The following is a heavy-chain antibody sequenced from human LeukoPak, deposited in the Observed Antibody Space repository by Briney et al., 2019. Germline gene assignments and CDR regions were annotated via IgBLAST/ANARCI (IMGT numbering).Heavy chain of an antibody. CDR2: FSGSGGNT. CDR3: AKLIGTYHENPLDY. J-gene: IGHJ4*02. Sequence: GGSLRLSCAASGFTFSSYSMNWVRQAPGKGLEWVSTFSGSGGNTYYADSVKGRFTISRDNSKNTLYLQMNSLRAEDTAVYYCAKLIGTYHENPLDYWGRGTLVTVSS. V-gene: IGHV3-23*01. CDR1: GFTFSSYS. D-gene: IGHD1-26*01.